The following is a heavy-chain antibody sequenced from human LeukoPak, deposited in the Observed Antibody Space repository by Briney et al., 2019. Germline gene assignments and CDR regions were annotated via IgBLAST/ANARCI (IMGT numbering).Heavy chain of an antibody. CDR3: AKAYNYGSGSYYSFFDN. D-gene: IGHD3-10*01. CDR1: LFTFSSYA. CDR2: INPSGGDT. V-gene: IGHV3-23*01. J-gene: IGHJ4*02. Sequence: PGGSLRLSCAASLFTFSSYAMTWVRQAPGKGLEWVSTINPSGGDTYYADSVRGRFTISRDNSKKTLYLQMDSLRAEDTAVYYCAKAYNYGSGSYYSFFDNWGQGTLGTVSS.